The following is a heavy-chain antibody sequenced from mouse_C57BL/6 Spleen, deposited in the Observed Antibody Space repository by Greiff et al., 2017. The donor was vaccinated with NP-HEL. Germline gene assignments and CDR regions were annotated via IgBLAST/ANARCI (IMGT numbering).Heavy chain of an antibody. CDR1: GYAFSSYW. CDR3: ARSSTTVVSSYYFDY. V-gene: IGHV1-80*01. CDR2: IYPGDGDT. Sequence: QVQLQQSGAELVKPGASVKISCKASGYAFSSYWMNWVKHRPGKGLEWIGQIYPGDGDTNYNGKFKGKATLTADKSSSTAYMQLSSLTSEDSAVYFCARSSTTVVSSYYFDYWGQGTTLTVSS. J-gene: IGHJ2*01. D-gene: IGHD1-1*01.